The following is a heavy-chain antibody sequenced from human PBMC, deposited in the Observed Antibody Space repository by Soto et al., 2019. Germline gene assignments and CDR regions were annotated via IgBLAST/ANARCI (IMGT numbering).Heavy chain of an antibody. J-gene: IGHJ4*02. CDR3: ARGRSEYCSGGSCYYFDY. CDR1: GFTFDDYG. V-gene: IGHV3-20*04. D-gene: IGHD2-15*01. CDR2: INWNGGST. Sequence: EVQLVESGGGVVRPGGSLRLSCAASGFTFDDYGLNWVRQAPGKGLEWVSGINWNGGSTGYADSVKGRFTISRDNAKNSLYLQMSSLRAEDTALYYCARGRSEYCSGGSCYYFDYWGQGTLVTVSS.